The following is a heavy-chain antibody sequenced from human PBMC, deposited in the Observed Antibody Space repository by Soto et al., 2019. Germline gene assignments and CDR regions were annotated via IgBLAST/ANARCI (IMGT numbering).Heavy chain of an antibody. D-gene: IGHD6-13*01. V-gene: IGHV1-69*01. CDR1: GGTLSSYA. CDR2: IIPIFVTA. CDR3: ARGGIAAAGSGFDY. Sequence: QVQLVQSGAEVKKPGSSVKVSCKASGGTLSSYAISWVRQAPGQGLEWMGGIIPIFVTANYAQKFQGRVTNTADESTSTSYLELSSLRCEDTAVYYCARGGIAAAGSGFDYWGQGTLVTVSS. J-gene: IGHJ4*02.